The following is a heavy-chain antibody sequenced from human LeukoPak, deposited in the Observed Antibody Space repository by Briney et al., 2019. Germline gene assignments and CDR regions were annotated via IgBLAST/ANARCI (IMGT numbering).Heavy chain of an antibody. J-gene: IGHJ4*02. CDR3: GRRGHLHRPF. D-gene: IGHD3/OR15-3a*01. Sequence: SETLSLTCTVSGDTADYIKSSSYYWAWIRLPPGKGLEWVGSIYYDGSTYYNPSLRGRVTISVDTSKSQFSVKLNSVTAADTAMYYCGRRGHLHRPFWGQGTLVTVSS. V-gene: IGHV4-39*01. CDR2: IYYDGST. CDR1: GDTADYIKSSSYY.